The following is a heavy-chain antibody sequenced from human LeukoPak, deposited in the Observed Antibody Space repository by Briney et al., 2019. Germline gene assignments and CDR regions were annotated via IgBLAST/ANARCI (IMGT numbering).Heavy chain of an antibody. CDR2: INHSGST. J-gene: IGHJ4*02. D-gene: IGHD2-2*01. Sequence: SEPLSLTCAVYGGSFSGYYWSWIRQPPGKGLEWIGEINHSGSTNYNPSLKSRVTISVDTSKNQFSLKLSSVTAADTAVYYCARGGPPLGVVVPAATTFDYWGQGTLVTVSS. CDR1: GGSFSGYY. V-gene: IGHV4-34*01. CDR3: ARGGPPLGVVVPAATTFDY.